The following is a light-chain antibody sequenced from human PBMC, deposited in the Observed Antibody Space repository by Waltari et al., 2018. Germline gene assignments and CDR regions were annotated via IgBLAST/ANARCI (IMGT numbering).Light chain of an antibody. CDR3: HSRDTISTRV. J-gene: IGLJ3*02. CDR1: SLRRYY. V-gene: IGLV3-19*01. Sequence: SSELTQDPAVSVALGPTVRITCQGDSLRRYYASWYQQRPGQAPDLVLYGQDNRPSGIPDRFAGSTSGDTASLTITGAQAEDEADYYCHSRDTISTRVFGGGTRLTV. CDR2: GQD.